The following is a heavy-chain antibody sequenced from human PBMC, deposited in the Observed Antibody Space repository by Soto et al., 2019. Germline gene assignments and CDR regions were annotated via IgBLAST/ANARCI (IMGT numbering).Heavy chain of an antibody. J-gene: IGHJ6*03. D-gene: IGHD3-10*01. Sequence: QVQLVESGGGVVQPGRSLRLSCAASGFTFSSYGMHWVRQAPGKGLEWVAVISYDGSNKYYADSVKGRFTISRDNSKNTLYLQRNSLRAEDTAVYYCAKDLNTMVRGGYYYYMDVWGKGTTVTVSS. CDR2: ISYDGSNK. V-gene: IGHV3-30*18. CDR1: GFTFSSYG. CDR3: AKDLNTMVRGGYYYYMDV.